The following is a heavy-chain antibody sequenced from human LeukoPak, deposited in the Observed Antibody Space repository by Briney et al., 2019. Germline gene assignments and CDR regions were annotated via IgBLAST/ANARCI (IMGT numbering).Heavy chain of an antibody. CDR1: GGSISSSSYY. CDR3: ARLVETVTKIGDNWCDP. D-gene: IGHD4-17*01. V-gene: IGHV4-39*01. J-gene: IGHJ5*02. CDR2: IYYSGST. Sequence: SETLSLTCTVSGGSISSSSYYWGWIRHPPGKVLEWIGRIYYSGSTYYNPSLKSRVTISVDTSKNQFSLKLSSVTAADTAVYYCARLVETVTKIGDNWCDPWGQGTLVTVSS.